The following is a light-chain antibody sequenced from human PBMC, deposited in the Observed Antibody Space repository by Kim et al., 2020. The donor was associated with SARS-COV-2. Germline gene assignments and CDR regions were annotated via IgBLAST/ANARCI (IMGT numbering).Light chain of an antibody. V-gene: IGLV4-69*01. Sequence: SLGASVKLTCTLNSGHSSNAIAWHQQQPEKGPRYLMKVNNDGSHSKGDGIPDRFSGSSSGAERYLTISSLQSVDEADYYCQSWGVFGGGTKVTVL. CDR1: SGHSSNA. J-gene: IGLJ3*02. CDR2: VNNDGSH. CDR3: QSWGV.